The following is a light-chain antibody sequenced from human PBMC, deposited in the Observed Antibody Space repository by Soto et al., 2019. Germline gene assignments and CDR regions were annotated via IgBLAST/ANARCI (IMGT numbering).Light chain of an antibody. CDR3: CSYAGYYTFFV. Sequence: QSALTQPRSVSGSPGQSVTISCTGTSSDVGGYNSVSWYQQHPGKAPKLMIYDVNKRPSGVPGRFSGSKSGNTASLAISGLQAEDEAEYYCCSYAGYYTFFVFGTGTSSPS. CDR1: SSDVGGYNS. J-gene: IGLJ1*01. V-gene: IGLV2-11*01. CDR2: DVN.